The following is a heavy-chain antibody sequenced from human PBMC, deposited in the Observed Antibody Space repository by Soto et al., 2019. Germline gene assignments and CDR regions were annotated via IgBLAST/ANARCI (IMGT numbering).Heavy chain of an antibody. Sequence: QVQLQESGPGLVRPSETLSLTCTVSGGSFSSYYWTWIRQAPGKGLEGIVYIYYSGSTDYNPSLRGRLAISIDTSKNQFSLRLNSMTAADTAVYYCAGRDCSGTNCYYLDYYYMDVWGKGTTVTVSS. V-gene: IGHV4-59*08. CDR1: GGSFSSYY. D-gene: IGHD2-2*01. J-gene: IGHJ6*03. CDR3: AGRDCSGTNCYYLDYYYMDV. CDR2: IYYSGST.